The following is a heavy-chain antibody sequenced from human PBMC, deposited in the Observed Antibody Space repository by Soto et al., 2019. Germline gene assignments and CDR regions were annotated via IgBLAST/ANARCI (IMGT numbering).Heavy chain of an antibody. CDR2: IYYSGST. J-gene: IGHJ5*02. D-gene: IGHD6-19*01. CDR3: AIGSSGWYDWFDP. CDR1: DGAISSSSYY. V-gene: IGHV4-39*01. Sequence: KTSETLSLTCTVSDGAISSSSYYWGWIRQPPGKGREWIGSIYYSGSTYYNPSLKSRVTISEDTSKNQFSLKLSSVTAADTAVYYCAIGSSGWYDWFDPWGQGTLVTVSS.